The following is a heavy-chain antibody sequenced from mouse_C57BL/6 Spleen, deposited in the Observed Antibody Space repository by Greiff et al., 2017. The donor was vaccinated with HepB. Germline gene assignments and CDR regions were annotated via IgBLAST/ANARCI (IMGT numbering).Heavy chain of an antibody. V-gene: IGHV1-15*01. Sequence: VQLQQSGAELVRPGASVTLSCKASGYTFTAYEMHWVKQTPVHGLEWIGAIDPETGGTAYNQKFKGKAILTAYKSSSTAYMELRSLTSEDSAVYYGTRGGLYDWYAIDYWGQGTSVTVSS. CDR3: TRGGLYDWYAIDY. D-gene: IGHD2-3*01. CDR2: IDPETGGT. J-gene: IGHJ4*01. CDR1: GYTFTAYE.